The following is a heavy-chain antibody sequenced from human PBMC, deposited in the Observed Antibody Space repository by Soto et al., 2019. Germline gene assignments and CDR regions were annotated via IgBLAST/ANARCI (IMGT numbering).Heavy chain of an antibody. J-gene: IGHJ4*02. D-gene: IGHD6-19*01. CDR2: IYYSGST. V-gene: IGHV4-39*02. CDR1: GGSIASSLYY. CDR3: ARSVAGTDY. Sequence: PSETLSLTCTVSGGSIASSLYYWGWVRQSPGKGLEWIESIYYSGSTYYKPSLKSRVTISVDTSKNHFSLKLTSVTAADTAVYYCARSVAGTDYWGQGTLVTVSS.